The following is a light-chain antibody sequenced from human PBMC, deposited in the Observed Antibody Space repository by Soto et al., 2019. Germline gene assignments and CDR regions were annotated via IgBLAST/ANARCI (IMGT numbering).Light chain of an antibody. CDR2: DVS. CDR3: SSYKSSSTLYV. CDR1: SSDVGGYNY. Sequence: QSALTQPASASGSPGQSVTISCTGTSSDVGGYNYVSWYQQHPGKAPKLMIYDVSNRPSGVSNRFSGSKSGNTASLTISGLQSEDEADYYCSSYKSSSTLYVFGGGTKLTVL. J-gene: IGLJ2*01. V-gene: IGLV2-14*01.